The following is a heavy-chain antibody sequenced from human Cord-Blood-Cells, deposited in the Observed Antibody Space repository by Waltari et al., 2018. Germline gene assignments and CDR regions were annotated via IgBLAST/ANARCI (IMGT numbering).Heavy chain of an antibody. CDR2: INAGNGNT. J-gene: IGHJ4*02. CDR1: GYTFTSYA. V-gene: IGHV1-3*01. CDR3: AREALGIVYFDY. Sequence: QVQLVQSGAEVKKPGASVKVSCKASGYTFTSYAMHWVRQAPGQRLEWMGGINAGNGNTKYSQKFQGRVTITRDTSASTAYMELSSLISEDTAVYYCAREALGIVYFDYWGQGTLVTVSS. D-gene: IGHD7-27*01.